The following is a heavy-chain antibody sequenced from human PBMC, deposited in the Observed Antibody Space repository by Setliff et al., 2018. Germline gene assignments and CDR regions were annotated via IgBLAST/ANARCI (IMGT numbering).Heavy chain of an antibody. CDR3: ARGGARGSPGKMGV. CDR2: TNNDGSTI. Sequence: GGSLRLSCAASGFTFSSYWMHWVRQAPGKGLVWVSRTNNDGSTINHADSVKGRFTISRDNAKNTLYLQMNSLRAEDTAVYYCARGGARGSPGKMGVWGKGTTVTVSS. D-gene: IGHD3-10*01. J-gene: IGHJ6*04. V-gene: IGHV3-74*01. CDR1: GFTFSSYW.